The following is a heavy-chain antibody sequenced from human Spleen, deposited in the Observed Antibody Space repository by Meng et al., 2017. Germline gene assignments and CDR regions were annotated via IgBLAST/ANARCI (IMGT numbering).Heavy chain of an antibody. J-gene: IGHJ3*02. D-gene: IGHD3-9*01. CDR1: GGSISSYC. V-gene: IGHV4-4*07. Sequence: QGQLQCSGPVLVKPSETLSLSCPASGGSISSYCGTWIRQSADKGLEWIGRIYSSGTTKYNPSLESRVTVSLDTSKNQFSLKLTSVTAADTAVYYCARSYYDVLTGHRHDVFDIWGQGTMVTVSS. CDR2: IYSSGTT. CDR3: ARSYYDVLTGHRHDVFDI.